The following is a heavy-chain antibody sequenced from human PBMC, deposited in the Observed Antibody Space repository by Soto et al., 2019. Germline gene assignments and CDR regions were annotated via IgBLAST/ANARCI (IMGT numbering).Heavy chain of an antibody. CDR3: MNLYSYGSGSYYK. CDR2: MSGSGGST. D-gene: IGHD3-10*01. V-gene: IGHV3-23*01. J-gene: IGHJ4*02. Sequence: EVQLLESGGGLVQPGGSLRLSCAASGFTFSTYAMSWVRQAPGKGLEWVSGMSGSGGSTYYADSVKGLFTISRDNSKNTLYLQMNSLRAEDTAVYYCMNLYSYGSGSYYKWGQGTLVTVSS. CDR1: GFTFSTYA.